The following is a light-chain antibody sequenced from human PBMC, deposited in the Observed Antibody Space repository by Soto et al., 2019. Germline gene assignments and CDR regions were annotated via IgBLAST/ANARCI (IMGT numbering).Light chain of an antibody. Sequence: QSALTQPASVSGSPGQSITISYTGTSSDVGGYNYVSWYQHHPGKAPKLIIYDVSNRPSGVSNRFSGSKSGNTASLTISELQAEHEADYYCSSHTSPTPYVFGPGTKVTVL. CDR2: DVS. J-gene: IGLJ1*01. CDR1: SSDVGGYNY. V-gene: IGLV2-14*03. CDR3: SSHTSPTPYV.